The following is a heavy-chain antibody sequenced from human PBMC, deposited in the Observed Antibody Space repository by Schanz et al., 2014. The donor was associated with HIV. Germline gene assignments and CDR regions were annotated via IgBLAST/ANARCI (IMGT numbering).Heavy chain of an antibody. J-gene: IGHJ5*01. CDR2: ITNSGNRM. V-gene: IGHV3-48*04. CDR3: ARDKSNLGMDS. CDR1: GFSFSRYA. Sequence: EVQLVESGGGLVQPGGSLRVSCAASGFSFSRYAMNWVRQAPGKGLEWISYITNSGNRMNYADSVKGRFTTSRDNAKNSLYLQMNTLRADDTAVYYCARDKSNLGMDSWGQGTLVTVSS.